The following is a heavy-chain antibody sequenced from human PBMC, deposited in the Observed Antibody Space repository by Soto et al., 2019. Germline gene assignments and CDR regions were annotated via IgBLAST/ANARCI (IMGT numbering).Heavy chain of an antibody. J-gene: IGHJ4*02. D-gene: IGHD3-10*01. CDR2: ISAYNGNT. CDR3: ARDLDGSGSYYTDY. V-gene: IGHV1-18*01. Sequence: ASVKVSCKASGYLFISYGISWVRQAPGQGLEWMGRISAYNGNTNYAQNLQGRVTMTTDTSTSTAYMELRSLRSDDTAVYYCARDLDGSGSYYTDYRGPGTLVTVSS. CDR1: GYLFISYG.